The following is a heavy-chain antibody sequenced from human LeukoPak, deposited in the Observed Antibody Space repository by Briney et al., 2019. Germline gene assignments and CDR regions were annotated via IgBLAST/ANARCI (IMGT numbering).Heavy chain of an antibody. V-gene: IGHV4-39*01. CDR1: GGSISSSSYY. CDR2: IYYSGKT. J-gene: IGHJ4*02. Sequence: SETLSLTCNASGGSISSSSYYWAWIRQPPGKGLEWIASIYYSGKTYYNPSLKSRVTISVDTSKNQFSLKLSSVTAADTAVYYCARILKEMWVDYWGQGTLVTVSS. CDR3: ARILKEMWVDY. D-gene: IGHD5-24*01.